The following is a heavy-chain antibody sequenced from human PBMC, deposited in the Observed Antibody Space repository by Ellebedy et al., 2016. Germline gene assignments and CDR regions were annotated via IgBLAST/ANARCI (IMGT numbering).Heavy chain of an antibody. CDR2: ISWNSDKI. CDR3: GKGYCTITNCQPDY. CDR1: GFTFENFA. J-gene: IGHJ4*02. D-gene: IGHD2-8*01. V-gene: IGHV3-9*01. Sequence: SLKISCAASGFTFENFAMHWVRQVPGKGPEWVSSISWNSDKIAYADSVKGRFTISRDNAKNSLFLQMNSLRPEDTALYYCGKGYCTITNCQPDYWGQGTLVTVSS.